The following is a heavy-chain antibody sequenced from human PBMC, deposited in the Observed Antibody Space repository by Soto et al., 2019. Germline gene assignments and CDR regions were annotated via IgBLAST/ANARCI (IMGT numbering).Heavy chain of an antibody. Sequence: EVPRVESGGGLVQPGGSLRLSCAASGFNLSSYAMSWVRHAPGKGLEWVSAISVSGGSTYYADSVKGRFTSSRYNSKNTLYMQMNSLRTEDTALYYRAKDLRGISPHFDYWGQGTLVTVSS. CDR2: ISVSGGST. CDR1: GFNLSSYA. J-gene: IGHJ4*02. CDR3: AKDLRGISPHFDY. D-gene: IGHD3-16*01. V-gene: IGHV3-23*04.